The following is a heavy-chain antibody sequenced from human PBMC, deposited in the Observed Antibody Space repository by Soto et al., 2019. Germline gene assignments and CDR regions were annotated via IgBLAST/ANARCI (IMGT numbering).Heavy chain of an antibody. CDR1: TLTELS. CDR2: FDPEDGET. V-gene: IGHV1-24*01. Sequence: TLTELSMHWVRQAPGKGLEWMGGFDPEDGETIYAQKFQGRVTMTEDTSTDTAYMELSSLRSEDTAVYYCATPKTYSSSWYGYEYWGQGPLVTVFS. CDR3: ATPKTYSSSWYGYEY. D-gene: IGHD6-13*01. J-gene: IGHJ4*02.